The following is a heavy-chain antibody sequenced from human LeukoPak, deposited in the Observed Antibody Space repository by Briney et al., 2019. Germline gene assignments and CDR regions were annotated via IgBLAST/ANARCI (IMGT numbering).Heavy chain of an antibody. CDR1: GFTFSTYA. J-gene: IGHJ4*02. CDR3: ARASYSSGWYGTPNFDY. CDR2: ISSDGSDN. V-gene: IGHV3-30*04. Sequence: GGSLRLSCAASGFTFSTYAMHWVRQAPGKGLEWVAVISSDGSDNYYADSVKGRFTISRDNPKNTLYLQMNSLRAEDTAVYYCARASYSSGWYGTPNFDYWGQGTLVTVSS. D-gene: IGHD6-19*01.